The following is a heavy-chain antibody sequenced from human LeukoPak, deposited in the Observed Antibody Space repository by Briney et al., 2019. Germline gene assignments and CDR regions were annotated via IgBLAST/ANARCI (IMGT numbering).Heavy chain of an antibody. D-gene: IGHD1-26*01. Sequence: GGSLRLSCAASGFTVNNNYMSWVRQAPGKGLEWVANIKQDGSEKNCVDSVKGRFTISRDNAKNSLYLQMNSLGAEDTAVYYCATDSRIVGATGASDMWGQGTIVTVSS. J-gene: IGHJ3*02. CDR2: IKQDGSEK. CDR1: GFTVNNNY. CDR3: ATDSRIVGATGASDM. V-gene: IGHV3-7*01.